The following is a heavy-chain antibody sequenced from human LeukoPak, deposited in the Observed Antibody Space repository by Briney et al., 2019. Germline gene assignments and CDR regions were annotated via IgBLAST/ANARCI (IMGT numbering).Heavy chain of an antibody. CDR3: ARDHTSYYYYYGMDV. J-gene: IGHJ6*02. CDR1: GFTFSSYS. Sequence: GGSLRLSCAASGFTFSSYSMNWVRQAPGKGLHWVSSISSSSSYIYYADSVKGRFTISRDNAKNSLYLQMNSLRAEDPAVYYCARDHTSYYYYYGMDVWGQGTTVTVSS. V-gene: IGHV3-21*01. CDR2: ISSSSSYI.